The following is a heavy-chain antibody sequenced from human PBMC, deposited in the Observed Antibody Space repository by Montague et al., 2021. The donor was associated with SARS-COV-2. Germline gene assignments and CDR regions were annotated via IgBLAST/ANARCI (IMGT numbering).Heavy chain of an antibody. CDR1: GGSFSGYY. CDR3: ARVRAVPAAMRIFSLGRSYYGMDV. D-gene: IGHD2-2*01. Sequence: SETLSITCAVYGGSFSGYYRSWIRQTPGKGLEWIGEINHSGSTNYNPSLKSRVTISVDTSKNQFSLKLSSVTAADTAVYYGARVRAVPAAMRIFSLGRSYYGMDVWGQGTTVTVSS. J-gene: IGHJ6*02. CDR2: INHSGST. V-gene: IGHV4-34*01.